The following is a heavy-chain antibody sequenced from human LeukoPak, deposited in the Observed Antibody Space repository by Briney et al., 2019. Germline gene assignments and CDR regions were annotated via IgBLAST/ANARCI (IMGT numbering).Heavy chain of an antibody. J-gene: IGHJ5*02. D-gene: IGHD3-9*01. V-gene: IGHV1-2*02. Sequence: ASVKVSCKASGYTFTGYYMHWMRQAPRQALEWMGWINPNSGGTNYAQKFQGRVTMTRDTSISTAYMELSRLRSDDTAVYYCARYFTPDYNWFDPWGQGTLVTVSS. CDR3: ARYFTPDYNWFDP. CDR2: INPNSGGT. CDR1: GYTFTGYY.